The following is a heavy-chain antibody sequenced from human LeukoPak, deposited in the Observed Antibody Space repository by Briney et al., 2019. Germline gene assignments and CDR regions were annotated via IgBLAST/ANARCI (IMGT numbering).Heavy chain of an antibody. CDR1: GFTFSSYA. D-gene: IGHD2-21*02. Sequence: GGSLRLSCAASGFTFSSYAMHWVRQAPGKGLEWVAVISYEGSNKQNADSVKGRFTISRDNSKNTLDLQMNSLRAEDTAVYYCARDLVVTAIHYFQHWGQGTLVTVSS. CDR2: ISYEGSNK. V-gene: IGHV3-30-3*01. CDR3: ARDLVVTAIHYFQH. J-gene: IGHJ1*01.